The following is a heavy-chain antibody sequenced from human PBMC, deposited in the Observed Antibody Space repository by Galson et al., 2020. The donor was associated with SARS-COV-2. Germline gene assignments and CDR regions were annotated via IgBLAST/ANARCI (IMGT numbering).Heavy chain of an antibody. Sequence: SETLSLTCAVYGGSFSGYYWRWIRQPPGKGLEWIGEINHSGSTNYNPSLKSRVTISVDTSKNQFSLKLSSVTAADTAVYYCARGRHSSSWYVSLSGFDPWGQGTLVTVAS. CDR1: GGSFSGYY. CDR2: INHSGST. J-gene: IGHJ5*02. V-gene: IGHV4-34*01. D-gene: IGHD6-13*01. CDR3: ARGRHSSSWYVSLSGFDP.